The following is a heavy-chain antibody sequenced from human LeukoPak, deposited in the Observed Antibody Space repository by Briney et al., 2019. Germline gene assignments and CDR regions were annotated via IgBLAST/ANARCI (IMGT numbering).Heavy chain of an antibody. D-gene: IGHD1-26*01. CDR3: ARDPATLGIVGATGFDY. V-gene: IGHV3-48*01. CDR2: ITSSGSTT. Sequence: PGGSLRLSCAASGFTFSTYSMNWVRQAPGKGLEWVSYITSSGSTTYYADSVKGRFTISRDNAKNSLFLQMNSLRAEDTAVYYCARDPATLGIVGATGFDYWGQGTLVTVSS. CDR1: GFTFSTYS. J-gene: IGHJ4*02.